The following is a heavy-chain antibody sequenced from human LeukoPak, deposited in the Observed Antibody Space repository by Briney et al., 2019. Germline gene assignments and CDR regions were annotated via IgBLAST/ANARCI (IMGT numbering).Heavy chain of an antibody. J-gene: IGHJ3*02. Sequence: MPSETLSLTCTVSGGAISSTSYYWGWLRQPPGKGLEWIGNIYYSGNTFYNPPLKSRVTIFVDTSKNQFSLKLSSVTAADTAVYYCARYSGSHYAFDIWGRGTMVTVSS. D-gene: IGHD1-26*01. CDR2: IYYSGNT. V-gene: IGHV4-39*01. CDR1: GGAISSTSYY. CDR3: ARYSGSHYAFDI.